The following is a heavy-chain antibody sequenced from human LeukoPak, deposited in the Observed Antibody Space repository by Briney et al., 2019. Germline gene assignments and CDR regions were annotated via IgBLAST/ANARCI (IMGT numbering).Heavy chain of an antibody. CDR2: IKADGSDK. CDR1: GFTFSSYW. V-gene: IGHV3-7*01. CDR3: ARGGLWGGDY. D-gene: IGHD3-16*01. Sequence: GGSLRLSCAASGFTFSSYWMTWVRQAPGRGLEWVATIKADGSDKYYVNSVKGRFTISRDSAKNSLSLQMDSLRAEDTAVYYCARGGLWGGDYWGQGTLVTVSS. J-gene: IGHJ4*02.